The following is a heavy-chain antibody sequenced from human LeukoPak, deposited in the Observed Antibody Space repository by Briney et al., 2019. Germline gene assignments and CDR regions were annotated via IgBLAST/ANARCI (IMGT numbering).Heavy chain of an antibody. J-gene: IGHJ4*02. Sequence: PGGSLRLSCAASGFTFSSYAMSWVRQAPGKGLEWVSAISGSGGSTYYADSVKGRFTISRDNSKNTLYLQMNSLRAEDTAVFYCAKAEDFWSGYPDYWGQGTLVTVSS. V-gene: IGHV3-23*01. CDR3: AKAEDFWSGYPDY. CDR2: ISGSGGST. D-gene: IGHD3-3*01. CDR1: GFTFSSYA.